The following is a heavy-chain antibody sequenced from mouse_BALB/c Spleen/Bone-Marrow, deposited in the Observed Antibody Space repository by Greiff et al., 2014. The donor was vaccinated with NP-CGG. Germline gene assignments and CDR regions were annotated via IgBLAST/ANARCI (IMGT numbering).Heavy chain of an antibody. CDR1: GYTFTDYA. Sequence: LVESGAELVRPGVSVKISCKGSGYTFTDYAMHWVKQSHAKSLEWIGVISTYYGDASYNQKFKGKATMTVDKSSSTAYMELARLTSEDSAIYYCASRGWSSWFAYWGQGTLVTVSA. V-gene: IGHV1S137*01. J-gene: IGHJ3*01. CDR3: ASRGWSSWFAY. CDR2: ISTYYGDA. D-gene: IGHD1-1*02.